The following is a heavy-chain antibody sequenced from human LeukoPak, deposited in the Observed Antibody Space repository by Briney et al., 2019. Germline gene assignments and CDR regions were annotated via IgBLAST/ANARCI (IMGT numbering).Heavy chain of an antibody. D-gene: IGHD1-14*01. CDR1: GGSFSGYY. CDR2: INHSGST. Sequence: KASETLSLTCAVYGGSFSGYYWSWIRQPPGKGLEWIGEINHSGSTNYNPSLKSRVTISVDTSKNQFSLKLSSVTAADTAVYYCARGRVAYPGSSLPRDYFGYWGQGTLVTVSS. CDR3: ARGRVAYPGSSLPRDYFGY. V-gene: IGHV4-34*01. J-gene: IGHJ4*02.